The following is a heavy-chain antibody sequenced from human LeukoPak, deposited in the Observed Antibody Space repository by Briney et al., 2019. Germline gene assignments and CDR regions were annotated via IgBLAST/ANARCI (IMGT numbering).Heavy chain of an antibody. CDR1: GFTFSSYG. CDR3: AKDLPYYDFWSGYNFDY. V-gene: IGHV3-30*02. J-gene: IGHJ4*02. Sequence: PGGSLRLSCAASGFTFSSYGMHWVRQAPGKGLEWVAFIRYDGSNKYYADSVKGRFTISRDNSKNTLYLQMNSLRAEDTAVYYCAKDLPYYDFWSGYNFDYWGQGTLVTVSS. D-gene: IGHD3-3*01. CDR2: IRYDGSNK.